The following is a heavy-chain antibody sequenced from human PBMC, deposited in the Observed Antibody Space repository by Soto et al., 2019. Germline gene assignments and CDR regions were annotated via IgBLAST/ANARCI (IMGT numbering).Heavy chain of an antibody. V-gene: IGHV4-34*01. CDR3: ARSRKYWFDP. CDR1: GGSFSGYY. J-gene: IGHJ5*02. CDR2: INHSGST. Sequence: SETLSLTCAVYGGSFSGYYWSWIRQPPGKGLEGIGEINHSGSTNYNPSLKSRVTISVDTSKNLFSLKLSSVTVAYSAGYYGARSRKYWFDPWGQGTLVTVSS.